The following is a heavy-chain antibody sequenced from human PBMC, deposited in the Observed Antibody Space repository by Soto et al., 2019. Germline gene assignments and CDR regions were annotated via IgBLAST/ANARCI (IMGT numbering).Heavy chain of an antibody. CDR2: ISTISNYT. CDR1: GFTFSSYS. V-gene: IGHV3-21*04. D-gene: IGHD6-25*01. CDR3: AKDLPGYNSGPSDY. J-gene: IGHJ4*02. Sequence: GGSLRLSCVASGFTFSSYSMNWVRQAPGKGLEWVSSISTISNYTYYADSVKGRFTISRDNSKKTLYLQMNSLRAEDTAVYYCAKDLPGYNSGPSDYWGQGTLVTVSS.